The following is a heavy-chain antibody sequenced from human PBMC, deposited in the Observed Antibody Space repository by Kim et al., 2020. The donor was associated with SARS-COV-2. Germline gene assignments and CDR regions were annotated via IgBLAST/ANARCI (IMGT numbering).Heavy chain of an antibody. CDR2: MNPNSGNT. Sequence: ASVKVSCKASGYTFTSYDINWVRQATGQGLEWMGWMNPNSGNTGYAQKFQGRVTMTRNTSISTAYMELSSLRSEDTAVYYCARLPLYCSSTSCYPTVYWYYGMDVWGQGTTVTVSS. J-gene: IGHJ6*02. CDR3: ARLPLYCSSTSCYPTVYWYYGMDV. CDR1: GYTFTSYD. V-gene: IGHV1-8*01. D-gene: IGHD2-2*01.